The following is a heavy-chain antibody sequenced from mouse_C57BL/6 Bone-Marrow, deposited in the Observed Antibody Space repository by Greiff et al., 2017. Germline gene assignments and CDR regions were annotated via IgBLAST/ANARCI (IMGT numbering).Heavy chain of an antibody. CDR1: GYTFTSYW. Sequence: VQLQQPGAELVKPGASVTMSCKASGYTFTSYWITWVKQRPGQGLEWIGDIYPGSGSTNYNEKFKSKATLTVDTSSSTAYMQLSSLTSEYSAVYYCARSAYYSNSYYAMDYWGQGTSVTVSS. CDR2: IYPGSGST. V-gene: IGHV1-55*01. D-gene: IGHD2-5*01. CDR3: ARSAYYSNSYYAMDY. J-gene: IGHJ4*01.